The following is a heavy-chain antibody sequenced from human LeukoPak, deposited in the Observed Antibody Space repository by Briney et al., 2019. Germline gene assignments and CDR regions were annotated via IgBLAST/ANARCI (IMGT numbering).Heavy chain of an antibody. Sequence: SETLSLTCAVYGGSFSGYYCSWIRQPPGKGLEWIGEINHSGSTNYNPSLKSRVTISVDTSKNQFSLKLSSVTAADTAVYYCASRLGYYDSSGPFDYWGQGTLVTVSS. J-gene: IGHJ4*02. CDR1: GGSFSGYY. V-gene: IGHV4-34*01. CDR2: INHSGST. D-gene: IGHD3-22*01. CDR3: ASRLGYYDSSGPFDY.